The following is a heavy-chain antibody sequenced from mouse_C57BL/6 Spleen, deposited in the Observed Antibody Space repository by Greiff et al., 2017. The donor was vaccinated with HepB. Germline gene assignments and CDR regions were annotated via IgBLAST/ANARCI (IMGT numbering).Heavy chain of an antibody. V-gene: IGHV1-82*01. CDR1: GYAFSSSW. CDR3: ARLRDYAMDY. Sequence: QVQLKESGPELVKPGASVKISCKASGYAFSSSWMNWVKQRPGKGLEWIGRIYPGDGDTNYNGKFKGKATLTADKSSSTAYMQLSSLTSEDSAVYFCARLRDYAMDYWGQGTSVTVSS. J-gene: IGHJ4*01. CDR2: IYPGDGDT.